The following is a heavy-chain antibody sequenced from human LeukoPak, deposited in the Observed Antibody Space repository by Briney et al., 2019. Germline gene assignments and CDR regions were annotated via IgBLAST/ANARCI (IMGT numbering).Heavy chain of an antibody. CDR3: TRWSLVYSNYAGYFDY. CDR2: IYPGDSDT. J-gene: IGHJ4*02. CDR1: GYSFTSYW. Sequence: GEALKISCKGSGYSFTSYWIGWVRQMPGKGLEWMGIIYPGDSDTRYSPSFQGQVTISADKSISTAYLQWISLKASDTAMYYCTRWSLVYSNYAGYFDYWGQGTLVTVSS. D-gene: IGHD4-11*01. V-gene: IGHV5-51*01.